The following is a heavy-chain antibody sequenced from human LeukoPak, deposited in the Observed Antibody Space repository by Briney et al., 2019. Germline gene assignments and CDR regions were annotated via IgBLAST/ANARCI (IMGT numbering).Heavy chain of an antibody. J-gene: IGHJ4*02. D-gene: IGHD7-27*01. CDR1: GYTFTGYY. V-gene: IGHV1-2*06. CDR3: AGGDGLGMGNY. CDR2: INPNSGGT. Sequence: ASVKVSCKASGYTFTGYYIHWVRQAPGQGLEWMGRINPNSGGTKYAQKFRGRVTMTRDTSISSAYMELSRLRFDDTAVYFCAGGDGLGMGNYWGQGTLVTVSS.